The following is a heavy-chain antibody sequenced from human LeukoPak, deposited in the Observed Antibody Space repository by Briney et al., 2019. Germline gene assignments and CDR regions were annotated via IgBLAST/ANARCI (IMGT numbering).Heavy chain of an antibody. CDR3: ARTMTTVTTSDVDYYYYGMDV. D-gene: IGHD4-11*01. J-gene: IGHJ6*02. Sequence: SVKVSCKASGGSFSTNTLSWVRQAPGQGLEWMGGIIANVGTPNYAQKFQGRVTMTRDTSTSTVYMELSSLRSEDTAVYYCARTMTTVTTSDVDYYYYGMDVWGQGTTVTVSS. V-gene: IGHV1-69*16. CDR2: IIANVGTP. CDR1: GGSFSTNT.